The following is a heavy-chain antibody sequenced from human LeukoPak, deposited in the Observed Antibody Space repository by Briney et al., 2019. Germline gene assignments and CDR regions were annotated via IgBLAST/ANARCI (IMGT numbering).Heavy chain of an antibody. CDR3: ARAGPNPSIAASDAFDI. CDR1: GGTFSSYA. Sequence: SVKVSCKASGGTFSSYAISWVRQAPGQGLEWMGGIIPIFGTANYAQKFQGRVTITADESTSTAYMELSSLRSEDTAVYYCARAGPNPSIAASDAFDIWGQGTMVTVSS. D-gene: IGHD6-6*01. J-gene: IGHJ3*02. V-gene: IGHV1-69*01. CDR2: IIPIFGTA.